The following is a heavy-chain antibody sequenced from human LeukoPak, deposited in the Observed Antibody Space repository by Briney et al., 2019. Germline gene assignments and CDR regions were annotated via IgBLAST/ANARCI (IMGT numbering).Heavy chain of an antibody. CDR3: ASLRDYSSAFDI. CDR1: GGSISSYY. J-gene: IGHJ3*02. V-gene: IGHV4-59*01. CDR2: IYYSGST. Sequence: SETLSLTCTVSGGSISSYYWSWIRQPPGKGLEWIGYIYYSGSTNYNPSLKSRVTISVDTSKNQFSLKLSSVTAADTAVYYCASLRDYSSAFDIWGQGTMVTVPS. D-gene: IGHD2-21*01.